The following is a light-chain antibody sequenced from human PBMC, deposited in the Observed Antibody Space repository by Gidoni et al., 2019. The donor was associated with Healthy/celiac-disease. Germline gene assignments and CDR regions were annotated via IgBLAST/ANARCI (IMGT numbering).Light chain of an antibody. J-gene: IGLJ2*01. CDR3: CSYAGSSTLV. CDR2: EVN. CDR1: SSDVGSYNL. Sequence: QSALTQPASVSGSPGQSITISCTGTSSDVGSYNLVSWYQQHPGKAPKLMIYEVNKRPSGVSNRFSGSKSGNTASLTISGLQAEDEADYYCCSYAGSSTLVFGGGTKLTVX. V-gene: IGLV2-23*02.